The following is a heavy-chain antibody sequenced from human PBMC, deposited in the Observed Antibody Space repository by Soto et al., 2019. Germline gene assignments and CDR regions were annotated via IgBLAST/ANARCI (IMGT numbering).Heavy chain of an antibody. CDR2: ISGSGSST. J-gene: IGHJ6*02. D-gene: IGHD1-26*01. V-gene: IGHV3-23*01. Sequence: PGGSLRLSCAASGFTFSSYVMTWVRQAPGKGLEWVSGISGSGSSTYHADSAKGRFTISRDNSKNTLYLQMNSLRAEDTAVYYCAKGLLNSYYYVMEVWGQGTTVTVSS. CDR3: AKGLLNSYYYVMEV. CDR1: GFTFSSYV.